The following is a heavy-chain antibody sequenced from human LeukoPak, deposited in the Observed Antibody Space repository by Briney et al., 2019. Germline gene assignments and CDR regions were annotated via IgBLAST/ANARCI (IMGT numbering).Heavy chain of an antibody. CDR1: GFTFSNYR. J-gene: IGHJ4*02. Sequence: GGSLRLSCAASGFTFSNYRMFWVRPVPGKGLVWVSDIKGDGSSISYADSVKGRFTISRDNAKSTLHLQLDSLRADDTAVYYCARGGLPGGFDYWGQGALVTVSS. D-gene: IGHD2-15*01. CDR3: ARGGLPGGFDY. V-gene: IGHV3-74*01. CDR2: IKGDGSSI.